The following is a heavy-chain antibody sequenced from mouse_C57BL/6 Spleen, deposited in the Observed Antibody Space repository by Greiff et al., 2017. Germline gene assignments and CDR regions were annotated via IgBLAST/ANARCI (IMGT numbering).Heavy chain of an antibody. V-gene: IGHV1-69*01. CDR3: ASYYGSSSFAY. Sequence: QVQLQQPGAELVMPGASVKLSCKASGYTFTSYWMHWVKQRPGQGLEWIGEIDPSDSYTNYNQKFKGKSTLTVDKSSSTAYMQLSSLTSEDSAVYYCASYYGSSSFAYWGQGTLVTVSA. CDR2: IDPSDSYT. D-gene: IGHD1-1*01. J-gene: IGHJ3*01. CDR1: GYTFTSYW.